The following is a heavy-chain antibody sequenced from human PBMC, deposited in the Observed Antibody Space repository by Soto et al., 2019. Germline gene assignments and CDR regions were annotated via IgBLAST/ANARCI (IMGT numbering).Heavy chain of an antibody. D-gene: IGHD2-15*01. Sequence: QVQLVQSGAEVKKPGASVKVSCKASGYIFTAYSMHWVRQAPGQGLEWMGVVNPSGGSTNYAQKFQDRITLTRETSTSTVYMDLISVTSDDTAVYYCAREENCSDGICYSEYFQRWGQGTLVTVSS. CDR1: GYIFTAYS. CDR3: AREENCSDGICYSEYFQR. CDR2: VNPSGGST. J-gene: IGHJ1*01. V-gene: IGHV1-46*01.